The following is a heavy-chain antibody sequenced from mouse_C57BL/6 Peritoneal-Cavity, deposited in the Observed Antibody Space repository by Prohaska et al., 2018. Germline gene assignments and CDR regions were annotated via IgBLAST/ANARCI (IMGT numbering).Heavy chain of an antibody. Sequence: QVQLQQPGAELVRPGSSVKLSCKASGYTFTSYWMDWVKQRPGQGLNWIGNIYPSDSETHYNQKFKDKATLTVDKSSSTAYMQRSSLTSEDSAVYYCACNYDAMDYWGQGTSVTVSS. CDR1: GYTFTSYW. CDR2: IYPSDSET. D-gene: IGHD2-1*01. V-gene: IGHV1-61*01. J-gene: IGHJ4*01. CDR3: ACNYDAMDY.